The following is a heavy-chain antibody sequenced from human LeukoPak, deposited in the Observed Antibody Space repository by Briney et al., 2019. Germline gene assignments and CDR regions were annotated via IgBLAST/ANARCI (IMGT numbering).Heavy chain of an antibody. J-gene: IGHJ6*03. Sequence: PSETLSLTCTVSGGSISRSTYYWGWIRQSPGKGLEWIASINYSRITYYNPSLESRVTISVDTSRSQFSLKLSSVTAADTAVYYCARRPQADMDVWGRGTTVTVSS. CDR2: INYSRIT. CDR3: ARRPQADMDV. CDR1: GGSISRSTYY. V-gene: IGHV4-39*01.